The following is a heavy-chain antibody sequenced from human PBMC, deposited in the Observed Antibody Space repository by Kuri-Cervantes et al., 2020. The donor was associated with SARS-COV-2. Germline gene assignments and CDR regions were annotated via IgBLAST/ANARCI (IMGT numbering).Heavy chain of an antibody. Sequence: SETLSLTCTVSGGSISSSSYYWGWIRRPPGKGLEWIGSIYYSGSTYYNPSLKSRVTISVDTSKNQFSLKLSSVTAADTAVYYCARGGGGSSWYFDYWGQGTLVTVSS. CDR1: GGSISSSSYY. D-gene: IGHD6-13*01. CDR3: ARGGGGSSWYFDY. J-gene: IGHJ4*02. V-gene: IGHV4-39*07. CDR2: IYYSGST.